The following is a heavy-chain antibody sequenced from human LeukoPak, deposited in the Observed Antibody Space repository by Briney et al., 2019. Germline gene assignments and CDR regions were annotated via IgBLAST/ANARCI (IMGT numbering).Heavy chain of an antibody. V-gene: IGHV4-34*01. CDR2: INHSGST. CDR1: GGSFSGYY. J-gene: IGHJ4*02. Sequence: PSETLSLTCAVYGGSFSGYYWSWIRQPPGKGLEWIGEINHSGSTNYNPSLKSRVTISVDTSKNQFSLKLSSVTAADTAVYYCARLKRVYGSGSYSQGLDYWGQGTLVTVSS. CDR3: ARLKRVYGSGSYSQGLDY. D-gene: IGHD3-10*01.